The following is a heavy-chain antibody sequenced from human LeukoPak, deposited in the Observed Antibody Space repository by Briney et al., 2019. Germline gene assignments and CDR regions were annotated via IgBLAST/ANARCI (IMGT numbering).Heavy chain of an antibody. CDR2: IYGGGTT. D-gene: IGHD3-9*01. Sequence: GGSLRLSCAVSGFTVRSNYMSWVRQAPGKGLEWVSVIYGGGTTYYADSVKGRFTISRDNSKKTMYLQMNSLRAEDMGVYYCAREGDNDLLTGYLGYWGQGTLVTVSS. V-gene: IGHV3-66*01. CDR3: AREGDNDLLTGYLGY. CDR1: GFTVRSNY. J-gene: IGHJ4*02.